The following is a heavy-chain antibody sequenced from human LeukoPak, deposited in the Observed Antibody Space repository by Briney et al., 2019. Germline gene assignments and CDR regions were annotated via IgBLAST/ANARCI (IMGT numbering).Heavy chain of an antibody. Sequence: ASVKVSCKASGYTFTRYAIHWVRQAPGQRLECMGWSNTGNRNTKYSQQFQGRVTITRDTSASTVYMELSSLRSEDTAVYYCARVWDYWGQGTLVTVSS. CDR1: GYTFTRYA. V-gene: IGHV1-3*02. CDR2: SNTGNRNT. J-gene: IGHJ4*02. CDR3: ARVWDY. D-gene: IGHD1-26*01.